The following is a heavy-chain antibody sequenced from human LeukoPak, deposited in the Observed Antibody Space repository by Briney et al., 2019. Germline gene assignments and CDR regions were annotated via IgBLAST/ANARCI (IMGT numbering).Heavy chain of an antibody. CDR2: IYYSGST. V-gene: IGHV4-59*01. CDR1: GGSISSYY. CDR3: ARGGGYGSGSYRPPANLDY. Sequence: PSETLSLTCTVSGGSISSYYWSWIRQPPGKGLEWIGYIYYSGSTNYNPSLKSRVTISVDTSKNQFSLKLSSVTAADTAVYYCARGGGYGSGSYRPPANLDYWGQGTLVTASS. J-gene: IGHJ4*02. D-gene: IGHD3-10*01.